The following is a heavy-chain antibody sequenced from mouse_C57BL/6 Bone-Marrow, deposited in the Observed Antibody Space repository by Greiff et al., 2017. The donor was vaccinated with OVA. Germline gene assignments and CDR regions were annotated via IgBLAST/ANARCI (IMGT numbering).Heavy chain of an antibody. D-gene: IGHD2-3*01. CDR3: AREIYDGYPYWYFDV. V-gene: IGHV1-59*01. Sequence: QVQLQQSGAELVRPGASVKLSCKASGYTFTSYWMHWVKQRPGQGLEWIGVIDPSDSYTNYNQKFKGKATLTVDTSSSTAYMQLSSLTSEDSAVYYCAREIYDGYPYWYFDVWGTGTTVTVSS. J-gene: IGHJ1*03. CDR1: GYTFTSYW. CDR2: IDPSDSYT.